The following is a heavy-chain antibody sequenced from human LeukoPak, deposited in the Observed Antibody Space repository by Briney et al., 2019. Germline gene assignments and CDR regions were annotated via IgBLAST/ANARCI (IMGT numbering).Heavy chain of an antibody. D-gene: IGHD3-10*01. CDR1: GFTFSSYS. Sequence: GGSLRLSCAASGFTFSSYSMNWVRQAPGKGLERVSYISSSSSTIYYADSVKGRFTISRDNSKNTLYLQMNSLRAEDTAVYYCAKDPITMVRGVPLYYYYGMDVWGQGTTVTVSS. V-gene: IGHV3-48*01. CDR3: AKDPITMVRGVPLYYYYGMDV. J-gene: IGHJ6*02. CDR2: ISSSSSTI.